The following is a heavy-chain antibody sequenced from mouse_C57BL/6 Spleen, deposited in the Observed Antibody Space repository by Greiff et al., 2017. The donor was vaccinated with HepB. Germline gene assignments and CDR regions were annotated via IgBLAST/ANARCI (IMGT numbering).Heavy chain of an antibody. CDR2: ISSGSSTI. CDR3: ARDLGEAWFAY. D-gene: IGHD4-1*01. J-gene: IGHJ3*01. CDR1: GFTFSDYG. Sequence: EVKLMESGGGLVKPGGSLKLSCAASGFTFSDYGMHWVRQAPEKGLEWVAYISSGSSTIYYADTVKGRFTISRDNAKNTLFLQMTSLRSEDTAMYYCARDLGEAWFAYWGQGTLVTVSA. V-gene: IGHV5-17*01.